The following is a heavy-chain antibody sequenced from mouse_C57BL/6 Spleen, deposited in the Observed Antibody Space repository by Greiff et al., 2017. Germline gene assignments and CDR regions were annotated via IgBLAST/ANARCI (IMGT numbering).Heavy chain of an antibody. Sequence: EVQLQESGPGMVKPSQSLSLTCTVTGYSITSGYDWHWIRHFPGNKLEWMGYISYSGSTNYNPSLKSRISITHDTSKNHFFLKLNSVTTEDTATYYCARADLLGYYFDYWGQGTTLTVSS. V-gene: IGHV3-1*01. CDR1: GYSITSGYD. J-gene: IGHJ2*01. CDR3: ARADLLGYYFDY. D-gene: IGHD2-1*01. CDR2: ISYSGST.